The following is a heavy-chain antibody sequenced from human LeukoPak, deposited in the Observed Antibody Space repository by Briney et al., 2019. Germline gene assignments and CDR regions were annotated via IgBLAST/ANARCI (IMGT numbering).Heavy chain of an antibody. Sequence: PGGSLRLSCAASGFTFSGYGMHWVRQAPGKGLEWVSSISSSSGYIYYADSVKGRFTISRDNARNSLYLQMNSLRAEDTAVYYCARDLSSSAFDYWGQGTLVTVSS. CDR3: ARDLSSSAFDY. J-gene: IGHJ4*02. CDR1: GFTFSGYG. V-gene: IGHV3-21*01. CDR2: ISSSSGYI. D-gene: IGHD2-2*01.